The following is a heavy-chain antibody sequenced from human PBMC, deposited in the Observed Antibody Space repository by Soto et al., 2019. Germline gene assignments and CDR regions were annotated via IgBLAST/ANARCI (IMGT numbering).Heavy chain of an antibody. Sequence: WETLSRTCSGSGGSISSYYWSWIRQPPGKGLEWIGYIYYSGSTNYNPSLKSRVTISVDTSKNQFSLKLSSVTAADTAVYYCARDKGMTTYYYYGMDVWGQGTTLTVS. CDR1: GGSISSYY. CDR3: ARDKGMTTYYYYGMDV. D-gene: IGHD3-10*01. V-gene: IGHV4-59*01. CDR2: IYYSGST. J-gene: IGHJ6*02.